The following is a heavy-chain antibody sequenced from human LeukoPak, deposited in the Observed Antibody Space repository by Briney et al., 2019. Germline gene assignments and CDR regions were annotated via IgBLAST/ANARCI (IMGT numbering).Heavy chain of an antibody. Sequence: PGRSLRLSCAASGFTFSSYAMSWVRQAPGKGLEWVSAISGSGGSTYYADSVKGRFTISRDNSKNTLYLQMNSLRAEDTAVYYCAREYGDSMYYFDYWGQGTLVTVSS. CDR3: AREYGDSMYYFDY. CDR2: ISGSGGST. V-gene: IGHV3-23*01. D-gene: IGHD4-17*01. J-gene: IGHJ4*02. CDR1: GFTFSSYA.